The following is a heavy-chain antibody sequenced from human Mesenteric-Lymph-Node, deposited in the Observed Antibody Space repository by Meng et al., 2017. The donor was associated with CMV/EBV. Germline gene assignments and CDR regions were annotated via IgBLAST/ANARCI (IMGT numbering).Heavy chain of an antibody. CDR2: IDYSVNT. CDR1: SGSINSYS. Sequence: ETLSLTCTVSSGSINSYSWSWIRQPPGKGLEWIASIDYSVNTDYNPSLRSRVTISLDTSKHEVSLRLTSVTGADTALYYCATSTGWTYYFDYWGQGILVTVSS. D-gene: IGHD6-19*01. V-gene: IGHV4-59*01. J-gene: IGHJ4*02. CDR3: ATSTGWTYYFDY.